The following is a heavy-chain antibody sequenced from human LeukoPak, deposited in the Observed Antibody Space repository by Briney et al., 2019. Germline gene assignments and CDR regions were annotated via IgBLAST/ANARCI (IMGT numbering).Heavy chain of an antibody. CDR3: ARLVWIAAAPFFDY. CDR1: GGSISSTSYY. Sequence: PSETLSLTCTVSGGSISSTSYYWGWIRQPPGKGLEWIGTIYYSGRTYYNPSLKSRVTISVDTSKNQFSLKLSSVTAADTAVFYCARLVWIAAAPFFDYLGQGTLVTVSS. J-gene: IGHJ4*02. V-gene: IGHV4-39*01. CDR2: IYYSGRT. D-gene: IGHD6-13*01.